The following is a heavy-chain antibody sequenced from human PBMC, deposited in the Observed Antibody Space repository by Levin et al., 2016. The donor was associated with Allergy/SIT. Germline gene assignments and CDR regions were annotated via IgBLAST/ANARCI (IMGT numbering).Heavy chain of an antibody. CDR1: GGSISSSSYY. J-gene: IGHJ3*02. CDR2: IYYSGST. D-gene: IGHD3-10*01. CDR3: ARLRKEYGSGSYWAFDI. Sequence: SETLSLTCTVSGGSISSSSYYWGWIRQPPGKGLEWIGSIYYSGSTYXNPSLKSRVTISVDTSKNQFSLKLSSVTAADTAVYYCARLRKEYGSGSYWAFDIWGQGTMVTVSS. V-gene: IGHV4-39*01.